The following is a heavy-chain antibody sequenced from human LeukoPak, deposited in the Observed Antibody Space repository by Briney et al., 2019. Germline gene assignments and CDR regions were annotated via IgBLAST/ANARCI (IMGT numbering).Heavy chain of an antibody. J-gene: IGHJ4*02. CDR3: ARYCSSTSCIFMGVDY. D-gene: IGHD2-2*01. CDR1: GGSISSSSYY. Sequence: SETLSLTCTVSGGSISSSSYYWGWIRQPPGKGLEWIGSIYYSGSTSYNPSLKSRVTISVDTSKNQFSLKLSSVTAADTAVYFCARYCSSTSCIFMGVDYWGQGTLVSVSS. V-gene: IGHV4-39*07. CDR2: IYYSGST.